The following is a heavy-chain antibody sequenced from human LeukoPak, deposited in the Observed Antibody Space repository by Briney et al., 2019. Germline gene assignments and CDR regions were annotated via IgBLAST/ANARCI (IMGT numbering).Heavy chain of an antibody. D-gene: IGHD3-22*01. V-gene: IGHV3-23*01. CDR2: ITSSGDGT. CDR1: GFTFSIYA. Sequence: GGSLRLSRAASGFTFSIYAMSWVRQAPGKGLQWVSSITSSGDGTYYADSVKGRFTISRDNSENMLYLQMNSLRVEDTAVYFCAKDRPNYYGSNGHYYRRDGDYWGQGTLVTVSS. J-gene: IGHJ4*02. CDR3: AKDRPNYYGSNGHYYRRDGDY.